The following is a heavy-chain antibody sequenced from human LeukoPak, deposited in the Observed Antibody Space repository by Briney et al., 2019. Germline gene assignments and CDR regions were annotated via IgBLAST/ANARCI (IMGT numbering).Heavy chain of an antibody. CDR2: ISSSSSTI. D-gene: IGHD6-13*01. Sequence: GGSLRLSCAASGFTFSSYAMNWVRQAPGKGLEWVSHISSSSSTIYYADSVKGRFTISRDNSKNTLYLQMNSLRAEDTAVYYCARDLGYSSSWYLVYWGQGTLVTVSS. CDR1: GFTFSSYA. J-gene: IGHJ4*02. V-gene: IGHV3-48*01. CDR3: ARDLGYSSSWYLVY.